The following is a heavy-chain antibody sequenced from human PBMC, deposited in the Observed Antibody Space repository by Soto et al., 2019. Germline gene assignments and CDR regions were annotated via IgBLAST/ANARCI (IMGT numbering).Heavy chain of an antibody. CDR2: INSDGSRT. CDR3: AVAVAGPTAIGY. CDR1: GLTFSSYW. V-gene: IGHV3-74*01. J-gene: IGHJ4*02. Sequence: EVQLVESGGGLVQPGGSLRLSCAASGLTFSSYWMHWVRQVPGKGLGWVSRINSDGSRTSYADSVKGRFTISRDNAKNTLYLQMNSLRAEDTAVYYCAVAVAGPTAIGYWGQGTLVTVSS. D-gene: IGHD6-19*01.